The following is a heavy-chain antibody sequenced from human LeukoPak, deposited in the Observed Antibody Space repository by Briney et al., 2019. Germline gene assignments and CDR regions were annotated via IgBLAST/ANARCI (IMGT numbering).Heavy chain of an antibody. J-gene: IGHJ2*01. D-gene: IGHD4-17*01. Sequence: PSETLSLTCAVYGGSFSGYYWSWIRQPPGKGLEWIGEINHSGSTNYNPSLKSRVTISVDTSKNQFSLKLSSVTAADTAVYYCAREVGGDYLYWYFDLWGRGTLVTVSS. CDR1: GGSFSGYY. CDR2: INHSGST. V-gene: IGHV4-34*01. CDR3: AREVGGDYLYWYFDL.